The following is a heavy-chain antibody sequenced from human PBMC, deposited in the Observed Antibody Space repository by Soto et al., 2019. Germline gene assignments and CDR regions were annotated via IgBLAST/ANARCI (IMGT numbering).Heavy chain of an antibody. CDR2: TSHDGSNK. D-gene: IGHD4-17*01. CDR3: ARDLITVPNPFRRGWFDP. CDR1: GFTFSSYV. V-gene: IGHV3-30-3*01. J-gene: IGHJ5*02. Sequence: PGGSLRLSCAASGFTFSSYVMHWVRQAPGKGLEWVAVTSHDGSNKYYADSVKGRFTISRDNSKNTLYLQMNSLRAEDMAVYYCARDLITVPNPFRRGWFDPWGQGTLVTVSS.